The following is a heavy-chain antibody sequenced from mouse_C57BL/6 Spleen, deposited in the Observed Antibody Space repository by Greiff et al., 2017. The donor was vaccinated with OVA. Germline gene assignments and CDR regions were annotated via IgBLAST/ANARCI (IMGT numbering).Heavy chain of an antibody. CDR3: TREDGYYVVHYAMDY. CDR2: ISSGGDYI. CDR1: GFTFRSYA. Sequence: EVMLVESGEGLVKPGGSLKLSCAASGFTFRSYAMSWVRQTPEKRLEWVAYISSGGDYIYYADTVKGRFTISRDNARNTLYLQMSSLKSEDTAMYYCTREDGYYVVHYAMDYWGQGTSVTVSS. D-gene: IGHD2-3*01. J-gene: IGHJ4*01. V-gene: IGHV5-9-1*02.